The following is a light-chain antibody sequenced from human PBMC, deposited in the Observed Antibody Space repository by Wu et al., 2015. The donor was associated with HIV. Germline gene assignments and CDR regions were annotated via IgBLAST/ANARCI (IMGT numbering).Light chain of an antibody. Sequence: EIVMTQSPATLSVSLGKRATLSCRASQSVSSNLAWYQQKPGQAPRLLIYGASTRATGIPARFSGSGSVTEFTLTISSMQSEDFAVYYCQQRSNWPPTFGQGTRLEI. CDR1: QSVSSN. J-gene: IGKJ5*01. CDR2: GAS. V-gene: IGKV3-15*01. CDR3: QQRSNWPPT.